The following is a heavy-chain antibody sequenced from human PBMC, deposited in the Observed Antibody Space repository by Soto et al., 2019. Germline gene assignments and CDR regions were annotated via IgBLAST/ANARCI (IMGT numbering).Heavy chain of an antibody. V-gene: IGHV1-2*02. Sequence: ASVKVSCKASGYTFTGYYMHWVRQAPGQGLEWMGWINPNSGGTNYAQKFQGRVTMTRDTSISTAYMELSRLRSDDTAVYYCARAIAVAESNFDYWGQGTLVTVSS. CDR2: INPNSGGT. J-gene: IGHJ4*02. CDR1: GYTFTGYY. D-gene: IGHD6-19*01. CDR3: ARAIAVAESNFDY.